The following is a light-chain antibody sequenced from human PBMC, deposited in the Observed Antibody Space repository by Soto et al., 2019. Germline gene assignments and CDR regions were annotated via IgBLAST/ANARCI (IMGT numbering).Light chain of an antibody. J-gene: IGKJ1*01. CDR2: DAS. CDR3: QQYRGT. V-gene: IGKV1-5*01. CDR1: QSISSW. Sequence: DIQMTQSPSTLSASVGDRVTITCRASQSISSWLAWYQQKPGEAPKLLIYDASSLESGVPSRFSGSGSGTEFTLTISSLQPDDFATYYCQQYRGTFGQGTKVEIK.